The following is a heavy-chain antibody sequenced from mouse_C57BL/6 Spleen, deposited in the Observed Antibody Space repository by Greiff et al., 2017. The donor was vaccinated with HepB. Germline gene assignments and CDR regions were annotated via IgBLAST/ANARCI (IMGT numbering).Heavy chain of an antibody. CDR1: GFNIKNTY. CDR3: LYGSRGWYFDV. D-gene: IGHD1-1*01. V-gene: IGHV14-3*01. Sequence: EVKVEESVAELVRPGASVKLSCTASGFNIKNTYMHWVKQRPEQGLEWIGRIDPANGNTKYAPKFQGKATITADTSSNTAYLQLSSLTSEDTAIYYCLYGSRGWYFDVWGTGTTVTVSS. CDR2: IDPANGNT. J-gene: IGHJ1*03.